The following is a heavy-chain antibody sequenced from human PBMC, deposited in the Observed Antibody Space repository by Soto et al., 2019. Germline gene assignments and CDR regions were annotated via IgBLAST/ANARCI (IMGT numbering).Heavy chain of an antibody. CDR2: MSPNSGSA. CDR3: ARGAFSINGNYEVMTWFDP. D-gene: IGHD3-3*01. Sequence: QVQLVQSGAEVKKPGASVKVSCKASGYTFTSYDINWVRQATGQGLEWLGWMSPNSGSAGYAQKFQGRITMTRNTSIGTAYMELSRLRSEDTAVYYCARGAFSINGNYEVMTWFDPWGQGTLVTVSS. J-gene: IGHJ5*02. V-gene: IGHV1-8*01. CDR1: GYTFTSYD.